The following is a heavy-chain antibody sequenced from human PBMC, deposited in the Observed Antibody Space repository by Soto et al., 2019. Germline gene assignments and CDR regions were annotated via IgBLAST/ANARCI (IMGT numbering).Heavy chain of an antibody. Sequence: EVQLLESGGGLVKPGGSLRLSCEASGFTFTNYGMSWLRQAPGKGLEWLATVSIGSDNLHYADSVKGRFTISRDNSRNTLSLQMTRLRAEDTAVYYCANDCCGEAFFGYWGRGTRVTVSS. CDR3: ANDCCGEAFFGY. CDR2: VSIGSDNL. J-gene: IGHJ4*01. V-gene: IGHV3-23*01. CDR1: GFTFTNYG. D-gene: IGHD3-10*01.